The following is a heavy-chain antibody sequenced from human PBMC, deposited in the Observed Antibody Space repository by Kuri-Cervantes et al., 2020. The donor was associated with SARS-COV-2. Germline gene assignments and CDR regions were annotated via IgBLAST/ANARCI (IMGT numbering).Heavy chain of an antibody. V-gene: IGHV1-8*02. D-gene: IGHD3-22*01. Sequence: ASVKVSCKASGYTFTSYDINWVRQATGRGLEWMGWMNPNSGNTGYAQKFQGRVTMTRNTSISTAHMELSSLRSEDTAVYYCASIPTYYYDSSGYYAPDWGQGTLVTVSS. CDR1: GYTFTSYD. J-gene: IGHJ4*02. CDR2: MNPNSGNT. CDR3: ASIPTYYYDSSGYYAPD.